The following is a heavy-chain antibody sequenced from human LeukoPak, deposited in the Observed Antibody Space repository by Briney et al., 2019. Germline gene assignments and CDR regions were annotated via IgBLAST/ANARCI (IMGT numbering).Heavy chain of an antibody. V-gene: IGHV3-30*04. Sequence: PGGSLRLSCAASGFTFSSYAMHWVRQAPGKGLEWVAVISYDGSNKYYADSVKGRFTISRDNSKNTLYLQMNSLRAEDTAVYYCARGRLGYCSSTSCPRRPFDYWGQGTLVTVSS. CDR3: ARGRLGYCSSTSCPRRPFDY. D-gene: IGHD2-2*01. CDR1: GFTFSSYA. CDR2: ISYDGSNK. J-gene: IGHJ4*02.